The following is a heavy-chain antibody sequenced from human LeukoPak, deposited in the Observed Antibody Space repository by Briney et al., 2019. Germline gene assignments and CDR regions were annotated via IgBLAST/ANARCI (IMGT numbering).Heavy chain of an antibody. CDR3: ARGLVGATWNFDY. Sequence: ASVKVSCKASGGTFSNHAFSWVRQAPGQGLEWMGGIIPIFGTANYAQKFQGRVTITADESTSTAYMELSSLRSEDTAVYYCARGLVGATWNFDYWGQGTLVTVSS. CDR1: GGTFSNHA. D-gene: IGHD1-26*01. V-gene: IGHV1-69*13. CDR2: IIPIFGTA. J-gene: IGHJ4*02.